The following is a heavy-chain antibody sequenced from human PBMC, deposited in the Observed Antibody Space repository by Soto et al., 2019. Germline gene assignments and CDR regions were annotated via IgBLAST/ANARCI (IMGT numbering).Heavy chain of an antibody. Sequence: QITLKESGPPLVKPTQTLTLTCTFSGFSLSARGVGVGWIRQPPGKALEWLALIYWDDDKRYSPSLQSRLTITKDTSKDPVLLTMTNMDPVDTATYYCPHRSKAGRGLRVAYWGQGTLVTVSS. CDR2: IYWDDDK. CDR1: GFSLSARGVG. V-gene: IGHV2-5*02. J-gene: IGHJ4*02. D-gene: IGHD1-26*01. CDR3: PHRSKAGRGLRVAY.